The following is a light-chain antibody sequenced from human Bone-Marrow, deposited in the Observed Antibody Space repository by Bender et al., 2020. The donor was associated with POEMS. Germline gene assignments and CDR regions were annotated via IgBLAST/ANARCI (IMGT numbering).Light chain of an antibody. CDR2: DVS. J-gene: IGLJ2*01. CDR1: GSDFNAYNS. Sequence: QSALTQPASVSGSPGQSITISCTGTGSDFNAYNSVSWYQQHAGKAPNLMIYDVSNRPSGVSHRFSGSGSGNTAALTISGLQAEDEAEYYCSSYTRGGTLVFGGGTKVTVL. V-gene: IGLV2-14*03. CDR3: SSYTRGGTLV.